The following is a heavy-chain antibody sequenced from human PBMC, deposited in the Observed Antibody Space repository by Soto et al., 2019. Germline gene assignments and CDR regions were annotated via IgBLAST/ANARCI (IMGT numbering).Heavy chain of an antibody. CDR3: ARGSGSYGVGYYYGMDV. V-gene: IGHV1-18*04. Sequence: ASVKVSCKASGYTFTSYGISWVRQAPGQGLEWMGWISAYNGNTNYAQKLQGRVTMTTDTSTSTAYMELRSLRSDDTAVYYCARGSGSYGVGYYYGMDVWGQGTTVTVSS. CDR2: ISAYNGNT. J-gene: IGHJ6*02. CDR1: GYTFTSYG. D-gene: IGHD1-26*01.